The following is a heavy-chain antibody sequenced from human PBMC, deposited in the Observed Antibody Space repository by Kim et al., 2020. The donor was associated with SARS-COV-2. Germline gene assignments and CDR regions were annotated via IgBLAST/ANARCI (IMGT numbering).Heavy chain of an antibody. V-gene: IGHV3-33*06. CDR3: AKEDYDSSGYKDYDYYGMDV. CDR2: IWYDGSNK. CDR1: GFTFSSYG. D-gene: IGHD3-22*01. Sequence: GGSLRLSCAASGFTFSSYGMHWVRQAPGKGLEWVAVIWYDGSNKYYADSVKGRFTISRDNSKNTLYLQMNSLRAEDTAVYYCAKEDYDSSGYKDYDYYGMDVWGQGTTVTLS. J-gene: IGHJ6*02.